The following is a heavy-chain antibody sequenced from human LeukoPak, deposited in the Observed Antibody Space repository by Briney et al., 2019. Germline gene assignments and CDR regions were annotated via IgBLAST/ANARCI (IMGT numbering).Heavy chain of an antibody. D-gene: IGHD6-19*01. Sequence: GDSVMVSCKASGYTFNRHGISWVRQAPGQGLEWMGWISGYNGDTNYAQKFQGRVTMTKDTSASTVYMELRRLRFDDTAVYYCARDPSNRSGWKTWFDPWGQGTLVTVSS. CDR2: ISGYNGDT. CDR1: GYTFNRHG. J-gene: IGHJ5*02. CDR3: ARDPSNRSGWKTWFDP. V-gene: IGHV1-18*01.